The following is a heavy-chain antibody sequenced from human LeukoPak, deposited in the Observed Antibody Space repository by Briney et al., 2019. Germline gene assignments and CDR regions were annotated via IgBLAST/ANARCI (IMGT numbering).Heavy chain of an antibody. D-gene: IGHD1-26*01. CDR3: ARSGSYSGPYVY. J-gene: IGHJ4*02. CDR2: INHSGST. CDR1: GGSFSGYY. Sequence: SETLSLTCAVYGGSFSGYYWSWIRQPPGKGLEWIGEINHSGSTNYNPSLKSRVTISVDTSKNQFSLRLTSVTAADTAVYYCARSGSYSGPYVYWGQGTVVTVSS. V-gene: IGHV4-34*01.